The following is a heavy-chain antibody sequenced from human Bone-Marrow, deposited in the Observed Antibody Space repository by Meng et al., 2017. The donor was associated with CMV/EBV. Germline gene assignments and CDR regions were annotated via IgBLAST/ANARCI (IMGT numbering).Heavy chain of an antibody. CDR2: IYWDDDK. D-gene: IGHD5-18*01. J-gene: IGHJ4*02. CDR1: GISLGTSGVG. Sequence: TFMVLCPTVVNPKQTHTLSCSSSGISLGTSGVGLGWIRLTPEKALEWLALIYWDDDKRSRPSLKRKLTITKDTSKNQVVITMTNMDPVDTATYYCAHSGPWRYSYVWGQGTLVTVSS. CDR3: AHSGPWRYSYV. V-gene: IGHV2-5*02.